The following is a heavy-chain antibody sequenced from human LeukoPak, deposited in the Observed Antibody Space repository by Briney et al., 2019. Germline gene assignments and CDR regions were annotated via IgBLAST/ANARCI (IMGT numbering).Heavy chain of an antibody. J-gene: IGHJ6*02. CDR3: ARDIFRKYSSSRYEGYYYYGMDV. V-gene: IGHV3-66*01. CDR1: GFTVSSNY. D-gene: IGHD6-13*01. CDR2: IYSGGST. Sequence: GGSLRLSCAASGFTVSSNYMSWVRQAPGKGLEWVSVIYSGGSTYYADSVKGRFTISRDNSKNTLYLQMNSLRAEDTAVYYCARDIFRKYSSSRYEGYYYYGMDVWGQGTTVTVSS.